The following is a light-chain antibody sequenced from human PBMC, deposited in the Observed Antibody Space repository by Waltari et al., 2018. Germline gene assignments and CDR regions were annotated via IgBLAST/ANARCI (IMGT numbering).Light chain of an antibody. J-gene: IGLJ3*02. CDR3: QTWGMNIQV. V-gene: IGLV4-69*01. CDR1: GEYRAYP. Sequence: QLVLTQSPSASASLGASVQLTCTLTGEYRAYPIAWHQLPPEKGPRYLMNVNSDGSHDKADGIPERFSGSSAGAERYLIISRLQSDDEADYFCQTWGMNIQVFGGGTRLTVL. CDR2: VNSDGSH.